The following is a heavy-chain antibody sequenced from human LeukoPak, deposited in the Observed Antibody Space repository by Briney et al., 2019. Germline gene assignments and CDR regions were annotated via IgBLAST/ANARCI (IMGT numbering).Heavy chain of an antibody. CDR2: ISWNSGSI. V-gene: IGHV3-9*02. CDR1: GFTSDDYA. D-gene: IGHD3-3*01. Sequence: GGSLRLSCAASGFTSDDYAMHWVRQAPGKGLEWVSGISWNSGSIGYADSVKGRFTISRDNAKNSLYLQMNSLRAEDTALYYCAKDRGNYDFWSGHSSVAFDIWGQGTMVTVSS. J-gene: IGHJ3*02. CDR3: AKDRGNYDFWSGHSSVAFDI.